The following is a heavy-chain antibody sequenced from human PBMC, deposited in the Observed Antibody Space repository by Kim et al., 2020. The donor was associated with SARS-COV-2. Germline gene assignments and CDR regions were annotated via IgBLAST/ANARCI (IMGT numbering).Heavy chain of an antibody. CDR1: GFTFSSYA. CDR3: AKDRGKQQLANWFDP. D-gene: IGHD6-13*01. V-gene: IGHV3-23*01. Sequence: GGSLRLSCAASGFTFSSYAMSWVRQAPGKGPEWVSAISGSGGSTYYADSVKGRFTISRDNSKNTLYLQMNSLRAEDTAVYYCAKDRGKQQLANWFDPWGQGTLVTVSS. CDR2: ISGSGGST. J-gene: IGHJ5*02.